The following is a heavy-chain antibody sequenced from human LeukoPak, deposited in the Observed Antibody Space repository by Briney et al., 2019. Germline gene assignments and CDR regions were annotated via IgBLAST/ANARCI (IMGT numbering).Heavy chain of an antibody. V-gene: IGHV4-61*01. J-gene: IGHJ6*02. CDR2: IYYSGST. CDR1: VGSVSSGSYY. Sequence: SETLSLTCTVSVGSVSSGSYYWSWIRQPPGKGLVWIGYIYYSGSTNYNPSLKSRVTISVDPSKNQFSLKLSSVTAAEKAVYYCARVSDYGDYDREVDDYGMDVWGQGTTVTVSS. D-gene: IGHD4-17*01. CDR3: ARVSDYGDYDREVDDYGMDV.